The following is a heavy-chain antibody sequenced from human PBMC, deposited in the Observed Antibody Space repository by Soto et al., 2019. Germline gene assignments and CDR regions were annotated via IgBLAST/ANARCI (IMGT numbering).Heavy chain of an antibody. Sequence: EVQLVESGGGLVKPGESLRLSCAASGFSFTNAWMNWVRQAPGKGLEWVGRIKDKSEGATTDYAAPLKDRFTISRDDSKNILYLQMDSLKTEDTAMYYCTTAGRNGWYSLDYWGQGTLVTVSS. J-gene: IGHJ4*02. CDR1: GFSFTNAW. CDR2: IKDKSEGATT. V-gene: IGHV3-15*07. CDR3: TTAGRNGWYSLDY. D-gene: IGHD6-19*01.